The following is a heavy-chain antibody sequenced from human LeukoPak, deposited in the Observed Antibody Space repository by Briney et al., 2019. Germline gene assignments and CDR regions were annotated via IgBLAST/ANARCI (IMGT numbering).Heavy chain of an antibody. CDR1: GFTFSSYA. J-gene: IGHJ6*02. CDR3: AKSRDVHHDYGMDV. Sequence: GGSLRLSCAASGFTFSSYAMSWVRQAPGKGLEWVSAISGSGGSTYYADSVKGRFTISRDNSKNTLYLQMNSPRAEDTAVYYCAKSRDVHHDYGMDVWGQGTTVTVSS. CDR2: ISGSGGST. D-gene: IGHD1-1*01. V-gene: IGHV3-23*01.